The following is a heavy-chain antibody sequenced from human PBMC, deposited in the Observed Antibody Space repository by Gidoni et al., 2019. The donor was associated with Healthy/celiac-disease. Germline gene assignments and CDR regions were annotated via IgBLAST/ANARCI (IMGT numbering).Heavy chain of an antibody. D-gene: IGHD6-19*01. CDR3: ARAGRIAVAGLDY. CDR1: EFTFSGYW. CDR2: INSVASGP. Sequence: EVQLVESGGGLVQPWGSRELSGAAYEFTFSGYWLHWVRQAPGKGLVWVSRINSVASGPSYADSVKGRFTISRDNAKYTLYLQMNRLRAEYTAVYYGARAGRIAVAGLDYWGQGTLVTVSS. J-gene: IGHJ4*02. V-gene: IGHV3-74*01.